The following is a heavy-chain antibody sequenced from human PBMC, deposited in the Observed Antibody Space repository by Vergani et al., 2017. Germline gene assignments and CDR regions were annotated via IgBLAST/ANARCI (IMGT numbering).Heavy chain of an antibody. CDR2: IYTSGST. D-gene: IGHD4-17*01. V-gene: IGHV4-61*02. CDR3: ARLHDYGDTGYFDY. CDR1: GGSISSGSYY. J-gene: IGHJ4*02. Sequence: QVQLQESGPGLVKPSQTLSLTCTVSGGSISSGSYYWSWIRQPAGKGLEWIGRIYTSGSTNYNPSLKSRVTISVDTSKNQFSLELTSVTAADTAVYYCARLHDYGDTGYFDYWGQGTLVTVSS.